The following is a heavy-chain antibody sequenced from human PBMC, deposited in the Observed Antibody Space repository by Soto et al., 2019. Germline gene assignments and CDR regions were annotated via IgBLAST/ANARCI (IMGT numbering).Heavy chain of an antibody. CDR2: ISSSSSTI. J-gene: IGHJ4*02. CDR1: GFTFSSYS. V-gene: IGHV3-48*01. Sequence: PGGSLRLSCAASGFTFSSYSMNWVRQAPGKGLEWVSYISSSSSTIYYADSVKGRFTISRDNAKNSLYLQMNSLRAEDTAVYYCARAVVTAIVDYFDYWGQGTLVTVSS. D-gene: IGHD2-21*02. CDR3: ARAVVTAIVDYFDY.